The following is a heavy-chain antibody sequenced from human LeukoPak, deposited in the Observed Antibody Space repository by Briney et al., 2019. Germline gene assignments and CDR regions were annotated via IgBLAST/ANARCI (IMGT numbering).Heavy chain of an antibody. CDR2: INHSGST. CDR1: GGSFSGYY. Sequence: SETLSLTCAVYGGSFSGYYWSWIRQPPGKGLEWIGEINHSGSTNYNPSLKSRVTISVDTSKNQFSLKLSSVTAADTAVYYCARVGSGSYHSWYFDLWGRGTLVTVSS. D-gene: IGHD1-26*01. J-gene: IGHJ2*01. V-gene: IGHV4-34*01. CDR3: ARVGSGSYHSWYFDL.